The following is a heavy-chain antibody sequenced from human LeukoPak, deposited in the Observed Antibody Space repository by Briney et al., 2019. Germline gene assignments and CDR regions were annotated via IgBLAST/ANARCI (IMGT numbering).Heavy chain of an antibody. J-gene: IGHJ6*02. CDR1: GFTFSNFA. CDR2: ISGSGGTT. CDR3: AKDSRSGYYNYYHGMDV. Sequence: GGSLRLSCAASGFTFSNFAMSRVRQAPGKGLEWVSAISGSGGTTYYADSVKGRFTISRDNSKNTLYLQMNSLRAEDTAVYYCAKDSRSGYYNYYHGMDVWGQGTTVTVSS. V-gene: IGHV3-23*01. D-gene: IGHD3-22*01.